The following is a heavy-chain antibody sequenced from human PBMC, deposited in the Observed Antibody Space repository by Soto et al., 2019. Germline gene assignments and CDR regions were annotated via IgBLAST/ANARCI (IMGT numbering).Heavy chain of an antibody. CDR2: MYYSGNI. CDR1: GDSVTSRSYY. J-gene: IGHJ5*02. Sequence: QVQLQESGPGLVKPSETLSLTCTVSGDSVTSRSYYWTWVRQPPGKGLEWIGYMYYSGNINYNPSLKRRFTISVDTSTNQFSLKLTAVTAADTAIYYCARGNIAASGTKFDPWGQGILVTVSS. V-gene: IGHV4-61*01. D-gene: IGHD6-13*01. CDR3: ARGNIAASGTKFDP.